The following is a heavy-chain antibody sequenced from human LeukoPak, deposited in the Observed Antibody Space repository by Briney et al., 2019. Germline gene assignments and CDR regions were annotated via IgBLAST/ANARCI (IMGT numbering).Heavy chain of an antibody. CDR3: ARGYYYDSSGNTPFDY. V-gene: IGHV1-2*02. CDR1: GYTFTGYY. CDR2: INPNSGGT. J-gene: IGHJ4*02. Sequence: ASVKVSCKASGYTFTGYYMHWVRQAPGQGLEWMGWINPNSGGTNYAQKFQGRVTMTRDTSISTAYMELSRLRSDDTAVYYCARGYYYDSSGNTPFDYWGQGTLVTVSS. D-gene: IGHD3-22*01.